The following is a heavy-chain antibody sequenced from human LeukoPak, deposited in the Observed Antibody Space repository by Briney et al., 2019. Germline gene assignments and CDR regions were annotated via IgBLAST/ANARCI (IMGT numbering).Heavy chain of an antibody. CDR1: GFTFSSYA. CDR3: AKDLYRIVVVPAAPSGFDY. J-gene: IGHJ4*02. V-gene: IGHV3-23*01. Sequence: GGSLRLSCAASGFTFSSYAMSWVRQAPGKGLEWVSAISGSGGSTYYADSVKGRFTISRDNSKNTPYLQMNSLRAEDTAVYYCAKDLYRIVVVPAAPSGFDYWGQGTLVTVSS. CDR2: ISGSGGST. D-gene: IGHD2-2*01.